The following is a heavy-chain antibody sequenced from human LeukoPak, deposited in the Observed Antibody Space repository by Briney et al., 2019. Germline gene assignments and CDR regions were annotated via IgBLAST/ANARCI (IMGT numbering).Heavy chain of an antibody. CDR2: IYPGDSDT. CDR1: GYTFTSYW. CDR3: ARRSPITDAFDI. V-gene: IGHV5-51*01. D-gene: IGHD1-14*01. Sequence: GESLKISCEGSGYTFTSYWIGWVRQMPGKGLEWMGIIYPGDSDTRYSPSFQGQVTISADKSISAAYLQWSSLKASDTAMYYCARRSPITDAFDIWGQGTMVTVSS. J-gene: IGHJ3*02.